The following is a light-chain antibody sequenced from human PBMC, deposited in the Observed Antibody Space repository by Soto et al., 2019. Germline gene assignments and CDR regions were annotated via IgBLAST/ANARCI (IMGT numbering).Light chain of an antibody. Sequence: IEMMQSPATLSLSPGDRATLSCWASQSVGTNLAWYQRSPGQAPRLLIYGAYIMSTGIPSRFSGIGSGTAFTLTISSLQSEDFAVYYCQQYTNWPPWTFGQGTKVEIK. CDR2: GAY. V-gene: IGKV3-15*01. J-gene: IGKJ1*01. CDR3: QQYTNWPPWT. CDR1: QSVGTN.